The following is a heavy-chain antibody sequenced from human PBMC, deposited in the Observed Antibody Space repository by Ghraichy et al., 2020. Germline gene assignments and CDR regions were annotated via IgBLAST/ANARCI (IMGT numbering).Heavy chain of an antibody. Sequence: SETLSLTCSVSGASVSSAYYYWSWIRQPPGQGLEWIGYINDNGHTNYNPSLKSQVTISRDTSKNQFSLRLTSVTAAATAVYYCARSGAPTRGIAAAGCYAFWGQVALVTVSS. CDR1: GASVSSAYYY. CDR3: ARSGAPTRGIAAAGCYAF. J-gene: IGHJ4*02. CDR2: INDNGHT. D-gene: IGHD6-13*01. V-gene: IGHV4-61*01.